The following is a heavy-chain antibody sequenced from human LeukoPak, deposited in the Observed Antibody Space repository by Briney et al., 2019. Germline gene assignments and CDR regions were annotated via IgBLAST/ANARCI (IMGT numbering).Heavy chain of an antibody. J-gene: IGHJ6*02. Sequence: ASVKVSCKASGYTFTGYYMHWVRQAPGQGLEWMGWINPNSGGTNYAQKFQGRVTMTRDTSISTAYMELSRLRSGDTAVYYCARDRRIRYFDWLPRGGSAAGMDVWGQGTTVTVSS. V-gene: IGHV1-2*02. CDR2: INPNSGGT. CDR1: GYTFTGYY. CDR3: ARDRRIRYFDWLPRGGSAAGMDV. D-gene: IGHD3-9*01.